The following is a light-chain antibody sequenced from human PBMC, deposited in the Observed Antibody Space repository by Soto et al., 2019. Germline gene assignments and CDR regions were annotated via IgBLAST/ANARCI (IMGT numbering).Light chain of an antibody. Sequence: DIQMTQSPSSLSASLGDRVTITCRASQSIRTYLNWYQQKPGKAPTLLIYAASRLQSGVPSRFSGSGSGTDFTLTISSLQPEDFVTYHCQQTYSTLGTFGQGTKLEIK. J-gene: IGKJ2*01. CDR1: QSIRTY. CDR2: AAS. V-gene: IGKV1-39*01. CDR3: QQTYSTLGT.